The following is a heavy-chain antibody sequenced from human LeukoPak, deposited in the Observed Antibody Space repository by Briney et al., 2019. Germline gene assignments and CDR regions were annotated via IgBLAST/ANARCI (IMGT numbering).Heavy chain of an antibody. CDR2: IKQDGSEK. J-gene: IGHJ3*02. Sequence: GGSLRLSCAASGFTFSSYSMNWVRQAPGKGLEWVANIKQDGSEKYYVDSVKGRFTISRDNAKNSLYLQMSSLRAEDTAVYYCARATSAYYYPDAFDIWGQGTMVTVSS. CDR3: ARATSAYYYPDAFDI. CDR1: GFTFSSYS. V-gene: IGHV3-7*03. D-gene: IGHD3-22*01.